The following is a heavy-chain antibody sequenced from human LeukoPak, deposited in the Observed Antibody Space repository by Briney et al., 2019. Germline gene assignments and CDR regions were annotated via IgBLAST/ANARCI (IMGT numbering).Heavy chain of an antibody. CDR1: GGPISSNNYY. J-gene: IGHJ4*02. Sequence: PSETLSLTCTVSGGPISSNNYYWGWIRQPPGKGLEWNGTIYYSGNTYYSPCLKSRVTISVDTSKSQFSLKLSSVTAADTAVYYCARHFDRFVFDYWGQGTLVTVSS. CDR3: ARHFDRFVFDY. V-gene: IGHV4-39*01. CDR2: IYYSGNT.